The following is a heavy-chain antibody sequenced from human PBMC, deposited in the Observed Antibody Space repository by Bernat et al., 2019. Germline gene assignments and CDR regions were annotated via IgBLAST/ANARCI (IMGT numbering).Heavy chain of an antibody. V-gene: IGHV4-31*03. J-gene: IGHJ5*02. CDR1: GGSISSGGYY. D-gene: IGHD3-10*01. CDR3: ASLIMVQGVTVYSGFDP. CDR2: IYYSGST. Sequence: QVQLQESGPGLVKPSQTLSLTCTVSGGSISSGGYYWYWVRQHPGKGLEWIGYIYYSGSTYYNPSLKSRVTISVDTSKNQFSLKLGSVTAADTAVYYCASLIMVQGVTVYSGFDPWGQGTLVTVSS.